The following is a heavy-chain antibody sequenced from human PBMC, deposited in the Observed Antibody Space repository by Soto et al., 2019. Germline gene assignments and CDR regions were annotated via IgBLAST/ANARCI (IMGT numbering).Heavy chain of an antibody. CDR3: ASGSDYYASSGLSFDY. CDR1: GGTFSSYA. V-gene: IGHV1-69*01. D-gene: IGHD3-22*01. CDR2: IIPIFGTA. J-gene: IGHJ4*02. Sequence: QVQLVQSGSEVKKPGASVKVSCKASGGTFSSYAISWVRQAPGQGLEWMGGIIPIFGTANYAQKCQGRVTITADEYTSTAYMELSSLRSADTAVYYCASGSDYYASSGLSFDYWGQGTLVTVSS.